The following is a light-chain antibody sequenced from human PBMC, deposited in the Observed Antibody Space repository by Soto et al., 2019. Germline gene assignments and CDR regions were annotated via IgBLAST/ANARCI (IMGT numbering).Light chain of an antibody. CDR2: DST. CDR1: SSNIGNDF. V-gene: IGLV1-51*01. J-gene: IGLJ3*02. Sequence: QSVLTQPPSVSAAPGQKVTISCSGSSSNIGNDFVSWYQQLPGTAPKLLIYDSTKRPSGIPDRFSGSMSGASATLDITGLQTGDEADYYCGTWDSSLSAWVFGGGTKLTVL. CDR3: GTWDSSLSAWV.